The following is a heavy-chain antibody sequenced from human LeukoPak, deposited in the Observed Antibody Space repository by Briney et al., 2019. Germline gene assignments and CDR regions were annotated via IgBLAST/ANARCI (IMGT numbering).Heavy chain of an antibody. J-gene: IGHJ5*02. CDR2: IYYSGST. Sequence: SETLSLTCTVSGGSISSYYWSWIRQPPGKGLEWIGYIYYSGSTNYNPSLKSRVTISVDTSKNQFSLKLSSVTAADTAVYYCARHSAYDFWSGYYPTPYWFDPWGQGTLVTVSS. CDR1: GGSISSYY. V-gene: IGHV4-59*08. D-gene: IGHD3-3*01. CDR3: ARHSAYDFWSGYYPTPYWFDP.